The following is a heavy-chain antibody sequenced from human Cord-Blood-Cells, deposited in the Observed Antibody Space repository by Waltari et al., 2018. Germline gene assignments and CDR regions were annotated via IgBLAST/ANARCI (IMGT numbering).Heavy chain of an antibody. CDR3: ARGGYYGSGSYYNFAFDI. CDR2: IIHIFGKA. D-gene: IGHD3-10*01. CDR1: GGTFSSYA. V-gene: IGHV1-69*06. J-gene: IGHJ3*02. Sequence: QVQLVQSGAEVKKPGSSVKVSCKASGGTFSSYAISWVRQAPGQGLAWMGGIIHIFGKANDAQKFQGRVTITADKSTSTAYMELSSLRSEDTAVYYCARGGYYGSGSYYNFAFDIWGQGTMVTVSS.